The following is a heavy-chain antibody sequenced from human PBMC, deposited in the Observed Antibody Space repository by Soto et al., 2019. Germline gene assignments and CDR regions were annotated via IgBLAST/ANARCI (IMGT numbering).Heavy chain of an antibody. CDR3: ARDGTLYDSRAYYYLY. V-gene: IGHV1-69*01. D-gene: IGHD3-22*01. CDR2: ITPMFGTP. J-gene: IGHJ4*02. CDR1: XXXXXSXX. Sequence: QVQLVQSGAEVKKPGSSVXXSXXXXXXXXXSXXXXXXXXAXXXXLEXMGGITPMFGTPNYAQKFRGRVTITADESSSTAYKELSSLRSEDTAMYFCARDGTLYDSRAYYYLYWGQGTLVTVSS.